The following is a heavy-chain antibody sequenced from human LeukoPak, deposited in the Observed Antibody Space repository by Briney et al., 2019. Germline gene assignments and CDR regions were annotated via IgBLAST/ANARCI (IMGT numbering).Heavy chain of an antibody. CDR3: AREGPSVTPYY. CDR1: GFTVSSNY. CDR2: IKQDGSEK. J-gene: IGHJ4*02. Sequence: TGGSLRLSCAASGFTVSSNYMSWVRQAPGKGLEWVANIKQDGSEKYYVDSVKGRFTISRDNAKNSLYLQMNSLRAEDTAVYYCAREGPSVTPYYWGQGTLVTVSS. D-gene: IGHD4-17*01. V-gene: IGHV3-7*01.